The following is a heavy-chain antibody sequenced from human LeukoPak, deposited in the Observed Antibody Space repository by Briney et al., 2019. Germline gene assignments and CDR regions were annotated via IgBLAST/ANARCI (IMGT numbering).Heavy chain of an antibody. CDR2: IPHDGTYE. J-gene: IGHJ1*01. D-gene: IGHD6-19*01. CDR3: ARDRITVPGMGAFQH. CDR1: RFTFSSYA. V-gene: IGHV3-30*04. Sequence: GGSLRLSCAASRFTFSSYAMHWVRQAPGKGLEWVAGIPHDGTYEYQADSVKGRFTISRDNSKSTLYLQMNSLRVEDTAIYYCARDRITVPGMGAFQHWGQGTMVTVSS.